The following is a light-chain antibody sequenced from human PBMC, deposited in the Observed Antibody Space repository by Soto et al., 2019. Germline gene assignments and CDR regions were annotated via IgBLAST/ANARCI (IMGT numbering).Light chain of an antibody. CDR2: DVS. J-gene: IGLJ1*01. CDR1: SSDVGGYNY. Sequence: QSALTQPASVSGSPGQSITISCTGTSSDVGGYNYVSWYQQHPGKAPKLMIYDVSNRPSGVSNRFSGSKSGNTASLTISGLQAEDEADYYCSSYTSSSTLYVFVTGTKATV. CDR3: SSYTSSSTLYV. V-gene: IGLV2-14*01.